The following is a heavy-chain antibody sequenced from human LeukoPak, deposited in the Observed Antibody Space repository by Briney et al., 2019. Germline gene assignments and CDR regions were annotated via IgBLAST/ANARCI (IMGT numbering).Heavy chain of an antibody. V-gene: IGHV4-34*01. CDR2: INHSGST. Sequence: PSETLSLTCAVYGGSFSGYYWSWIRQPPGKGLEWIGEINHSGSTNYNPSLKSRVTISVDTSKNQFSLELSSVTAADTAVYYCARAKYSYGPDYWGQGTLVTVSS. CDR3: ARAKYSYGPDY. CDR1: GGSFSGYY. D-gene: IGHD5-18*01. J-gene: IGHJ4*02.